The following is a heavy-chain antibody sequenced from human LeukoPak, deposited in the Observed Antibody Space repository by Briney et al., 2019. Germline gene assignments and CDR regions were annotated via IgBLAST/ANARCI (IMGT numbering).Heavy chain of an antibody. D-gene: IGHD1-26*01. V-gene: IGHV4-59*12. Sequence: SETLSLTCTVSGGSISSYYWSWIRQPPGKGLEWIGYIYYSGSTNYNPSLKSRVTISVDTSKNQFSLKLSSVTAADTAVYYCARSAIVGATKTYYFDYWGQGTLVTVSS. J-gene: IGHJ4*02. CDR1: GGSISSYY. CDR2: IYYSGST. CDR3: ARSAIVGATKTYYFDY.